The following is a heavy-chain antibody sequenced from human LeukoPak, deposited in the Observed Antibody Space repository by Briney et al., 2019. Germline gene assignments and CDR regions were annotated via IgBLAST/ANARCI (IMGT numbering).Heavy chain of an antibody. CDR2: IYSGGST. CDR3: ARAAYCSSTSCYIGGMDV. D-gene: IGHD2-2*02. J-gene: IGHJ6*02. Sequence: GSLRLSCAASGFTVSSNYMSWVRQAPGKGLEWVSVIYSGGSTYYADSVKGRFTISRDNSKNTLYLQMNSLRAEDTAVYYCARAAYCSSTSCYIGGMDVWGQGTTVTVSS. CDR1: GFTVSSNY. V-gene: IGHV3-66*01.